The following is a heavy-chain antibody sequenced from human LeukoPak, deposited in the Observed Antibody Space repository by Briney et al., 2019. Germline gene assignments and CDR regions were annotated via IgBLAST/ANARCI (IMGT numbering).Heavy chain of an antibody. CDR3: ARHEGYCSSTSCYVDY. CDR1: GGSISSYY. V-gene: IGHV4-59*08. CDR2: IYYSGST. Sequence: SETLSLTCTVSGGSISSYYWSWIRQPPGKGLEWIGYIYYSGSTNYNPSLKSRVTISVDTSKNQFSLKLSSVTAADTAVYYCARHEGYCSSTSCYVDYWGQGTLVTVSS. D-gene: IGHD2-2*01. J-gene: IGHJ4*02.